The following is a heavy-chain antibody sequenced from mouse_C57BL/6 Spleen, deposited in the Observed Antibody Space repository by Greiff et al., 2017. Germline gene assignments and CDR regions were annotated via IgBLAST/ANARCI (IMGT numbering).Heavy chain of an antibody. CDR1: GFTFSSYG. J-gene: IGHJ4*01. Sequence: VESGGDLVKPGGSLKLSCAASGFTFSSYGMSWVRQTPDKRLEWVATISSGGSYTYYPDSVKGRFTISRDNAKNTLYLQMSSLKSEDTAMYYCARHPYYYGSSYYYAMDYWGQGTSVTVSS. CDR2: ISSGGSYT. V-gene: IGHV5-6*01. CDR3: ARHPYYYGSSYYYAMDY. D-gene: IGHD1-1*01.